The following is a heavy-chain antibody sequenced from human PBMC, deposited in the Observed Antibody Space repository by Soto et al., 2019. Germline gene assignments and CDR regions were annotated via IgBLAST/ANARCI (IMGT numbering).Heavy chain of an antibody. CDR3: ARTTVARGGFDYYGMDV. D-gene: IGHD3-16*01. Sequence: QVQLVQSGAEVKKPGAAVKVSCKASGYTFTSYYMHWVRQAPGQGLEWMGIINPSEGSTNYARKFQDRVTMTRDTSTNTVYMELSALRSQDTAVYYCARTTVARGGFDYYGMDVWGQGTTVTVSS. CDR2: INPSEGST. J-gene: IGHJ6*02. V-gene: IGHV1-46*01. CDR1: GYTFTSYY.